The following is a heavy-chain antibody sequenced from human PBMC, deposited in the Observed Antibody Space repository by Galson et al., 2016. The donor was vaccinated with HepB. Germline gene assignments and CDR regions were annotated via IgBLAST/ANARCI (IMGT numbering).Heavy chain of an antibody. CDR2: INTNTENP. J-gene: IGHJ3*02. CDR3: ARVRIRYFDWLSQFDSNVFDI. V-gene: IGHV7-4-1*02. Sequence: SVKVSCKASGYTCTNYAMNWVRQAPGQGLEWLGWINTNTENPTYAQGFTGRFVFSLDTSVSTAYLQISSLGADDTAIYYCARVRIRYFDWLSQFDSNVFDIWGQGTMVTVSS. D-gene: IGHD3-9*01. CDR1: GYTCTNYA.